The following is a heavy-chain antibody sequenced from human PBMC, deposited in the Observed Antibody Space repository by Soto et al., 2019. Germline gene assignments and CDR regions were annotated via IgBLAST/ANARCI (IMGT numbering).Heavy chain of an antibody. Sequence: ASVKVSCKASGGTFSSYAISWVRQAPGQGLEWMGGIIPIFGTANYAQKFQGRVTITADESTSTAYMELSSLRSEDTAVYYCARGGYDYSISYYYYGMDVCGQGTTVTVSS. CDR3: ARGGYDYSISYYYYGMDV. CDR1: GGTFSSYA. V-gene: IGHV1-69*13. D-gene: IGHD4-4*01. CDR2: IIPIFGTA. J-gene: IGHJ6*02.